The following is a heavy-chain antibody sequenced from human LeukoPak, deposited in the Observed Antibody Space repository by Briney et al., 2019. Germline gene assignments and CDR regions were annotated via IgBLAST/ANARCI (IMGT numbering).Heavy chain of an antibody. CDR1: DGSLNGYY. CDR2: GGNSGGT. J-gene: IGHJ5*02. D-gene: IGHD1-26*01. Sequence: SETLSLTCAVYDGSLNGYYWSWIRQPPGKGLEWIGEGGNSGGTKFNPSLKSRVTISADTSKNQFSLKLSSVTAADTAVYYCAKNGQSGFSFDPWGQGTLATVSS. CDR3: AKNGQSGFSFDP. V-gene: IGHV4-34*01.